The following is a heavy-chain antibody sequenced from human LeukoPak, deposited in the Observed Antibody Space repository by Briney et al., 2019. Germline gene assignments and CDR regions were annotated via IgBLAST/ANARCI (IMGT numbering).Heavy chain of an antibody. CDR1: GYTFTKSY. V-gene: IGHV1-46*01. CDR3: AXXRDGYNDAYDI. CDR2: INPGGDNT. Sequence: ASVKVSCKASGYTFTKSYIHWVRQAPGQRLEWMGLINPGGDNTDYAQNFQGRLTMTSDTSARTVYMELSSLRSEDTAVYYCAXXRDGYNDAYDIWGQGTVVTVPS. D-gene: IGHD5-24*01. J-gene: IGHJ3*02.